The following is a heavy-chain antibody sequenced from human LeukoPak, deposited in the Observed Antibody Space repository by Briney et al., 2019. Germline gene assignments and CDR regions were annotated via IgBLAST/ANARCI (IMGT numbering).Heavy chain of an antibody. D-gene: IGHD3-10*01. CDR3: ARSMVRGVSHYYYGMDV. CDR1: GGSISSSSYY. V-gene: IGHV4-39*01. Sequence: PSETLSLTCTVSGGSISSSSYYWGWIRQPPGKGLEWIGSIYYSGSTYYNSSLKSRVTISADTSKNQFSLKLSSVTAADTAVYYCARSMVRGVSHYYYGMDVWGQGTTVTVSS. J-gene: IGHJ6*02. CDR2: IYYSGST.